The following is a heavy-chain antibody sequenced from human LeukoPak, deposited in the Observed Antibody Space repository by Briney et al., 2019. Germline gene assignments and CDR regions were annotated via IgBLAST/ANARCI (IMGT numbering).Heavy chain of an antibody. D-gene: IGHD3-22*01. CDR1: GYTFTGYY. V-gene: IGHV1-2*02. CDR3: ARDEVYYYDSSGYFLDY. CDR2: INPNSGGT. J-gene: IGHJ4*02. Sequence: ASVKVSCKASGYTFTGYYMHWVRQAPGQGLEWMGWINPNSGGTNYAQKFQGRVTMTRDTSISTAYMELSRLRSDDTAAYYCARDEVYYYDSSGYFLDYWGQGTLVTVSS.